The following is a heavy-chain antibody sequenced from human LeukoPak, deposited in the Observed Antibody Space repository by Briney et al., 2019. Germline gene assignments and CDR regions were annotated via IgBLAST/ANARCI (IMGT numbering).Heavy chain of an antibody. J-gene: IGHJ4*02. D-gene: IGHD5-18*01. V-gene: IGHV3-21*01. Sequence: GGSLRLSCAASGFTFSSYEMNWVRQAPGKGLEWVSSISSSSSYIYYADSVKGRFTISRDNAKNSLYLQMNSLRAEDTAVYYCARDGYSYGQTGPFDYWGQGTLVTVSS. CDR3: ARDGYSYGQTGPFDY. CDR2: ISSSSSYI. CDR1: GFTFSSYE.